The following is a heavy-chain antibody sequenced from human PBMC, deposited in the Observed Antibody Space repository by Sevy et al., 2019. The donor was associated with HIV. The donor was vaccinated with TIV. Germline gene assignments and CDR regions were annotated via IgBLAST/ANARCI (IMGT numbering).Heavy chain of an antibody. CDR2: FDPEDGET. Sequence: ASVKVSCKVSEYTLSELSMHWVRQAAGKGLEWMGSFDPEDGETIYAQKFQGRVTMTEDTSTDTAYMELSSLRSEDTAVYYCATTKDYYDSSGDPFDYWGQVTLVTVSS. CDR1: EYTLSELS. J-gene: IGHJ4*02. D-gene: IGHD3-22*01. V-gene: IGHV1-24*01. CDR3: ATTKDYYDSSGDPFDY.